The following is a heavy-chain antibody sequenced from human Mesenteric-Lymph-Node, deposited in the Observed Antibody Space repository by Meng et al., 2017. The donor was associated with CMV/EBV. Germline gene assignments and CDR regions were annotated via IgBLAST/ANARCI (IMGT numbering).Heavy chain of an antibody. CDR3: LRFLAHGGGFDP. D-gene: IGHD3-3*01. CDR1: GYTFTSYD. CDR2: MNPNSGNT. V-gene: IGHV1-8*01. Sequence: ASVKVSCKASGYTFTSYDINWVRQAPGQGLEWMGWMNPNSGNTGYAQKFQGRVTMTRNTSISTAYMELSSLRSEDTAVYYCLRFLAHGGGFDPWGQGTLVTVSS. J-gene: IGHJ5*02.